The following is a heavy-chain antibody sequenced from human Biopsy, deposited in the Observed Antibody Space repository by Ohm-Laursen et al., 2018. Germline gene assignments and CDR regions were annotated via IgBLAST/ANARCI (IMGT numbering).Heavy chain of an antibody. CDR1: GGSISGSY. CDR2: ISYSGGT. V-gene: IGHV4-59*08. J-gene: IGHJ3*02. CDR3: AKHGSGWTGDDALHI. D-gene: IGHD6-19*01. Sequence: TLSLTCTVSGGSISGSYWSWIRQAPGRGLEWVGYISYSGGTSNNPSLKSRITISVDTSKNQISRKITSVTAADTAVYYCAKHGSGWTGDDALHIWGQGTMVTVS.